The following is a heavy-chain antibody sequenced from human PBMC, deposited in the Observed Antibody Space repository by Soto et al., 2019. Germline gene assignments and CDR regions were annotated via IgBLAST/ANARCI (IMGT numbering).Heavy chain of an antibody. D-gene: IGHD4-17*01. CDR1: GFSLSTSGVG. J-gene: IGHJ3*02. Sequence: QITLKESGPTLVKPTQTLTLTCTFSGFSLSTSGVGVGWIRQPPGKALEWLALIYWEDDKRYSPSLKSRLTITKDTSKNQVVLTMTNMDPLDTATDYYAHYGDYRTACYILGQGTMVTVSS. V-gene: IGHV2-5*02. CDR3: AHYGDYRTACYI. CDR2: IYWEDDK.